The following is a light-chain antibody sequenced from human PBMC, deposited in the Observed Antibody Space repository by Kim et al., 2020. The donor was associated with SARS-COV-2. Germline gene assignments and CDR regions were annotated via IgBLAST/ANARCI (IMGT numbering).Light chain of an antibody. V-gene: IGLV6-57*02. CDR1: SGSIASNY. CDR2: EDN. J-gene: IGLJ2*01. CDR3: QSYDSSNRGV. Sequence: NFMLTQPHSVSESPGKTVTISCTGSSGSIASNYVQWYQQRPGGAPTTVIYEDNQRPSGVPDRFSGSIDSSSNSASLTISGLKTEDEADYYCQSYDSSNRGVFGGGTQLTVL.